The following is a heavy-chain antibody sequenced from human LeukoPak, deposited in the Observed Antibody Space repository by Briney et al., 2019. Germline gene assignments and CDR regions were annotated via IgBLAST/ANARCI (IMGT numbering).Heavy chain of an antibody. Sequence: GGSLRLSCAASGFTFSDYYMSWVRQAPGEGLEWVSTISGSGDSTYYADSVKGRFTISRDNSKNTLFLQMNNLRGEDTAAYYCAKDPPTAGTTFDYWGQGALVTASS. V-gene: IGHV3-23*01. CDR2: ISGSGDST. CDR3: AKDPPTAGTTFDY. D-gene: IGHD6-13*01. CDR1: GFTFSDYY. J-gene: IGHJ4*02.